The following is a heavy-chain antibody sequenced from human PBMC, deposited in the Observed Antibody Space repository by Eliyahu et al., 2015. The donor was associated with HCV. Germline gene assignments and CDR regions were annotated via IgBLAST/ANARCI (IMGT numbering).Heavy chain of an antibody. CDR3: AREGGIRRYYYGSGVWYFDL. CDR2: IIPIFGTA. D-gene: IGHD3-10*01. J-gene: IGHJ2*01. Sequence: QVQLVQSGAEVKKPGSSVKVSCKASGGTFSSYAIXWVRQAPGQGLEWMGGIIPIFGTANYAQKFQGRVTITADESTSTAYMELSSLRSEDTAVYYCAREGGIRRYYYGSGVWYFDLWGRGTLVTVSS. V-gene: IGHV1-69*01. CDR1: GGTFSSYA.